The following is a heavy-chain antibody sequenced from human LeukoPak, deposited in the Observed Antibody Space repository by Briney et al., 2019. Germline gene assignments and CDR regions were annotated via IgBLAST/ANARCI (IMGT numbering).Heavy chain of an antibody. D-gene: IGHD5-24*01. V-gene: IGHV4-59*01. J-gene: IGHJ4*02. CDR2: IYYSGST. CDR1: GGSISSYY. Sequence: SETLSLTCTVSGGSISSYYWSWIRQPPGKGLEWIGYIYYSGSTNYNPSLKSRVTISVDTSKNQFSLKLSSVTAADTAVYFCATHSLDRWLHNPYYFDYWGQGTLVTVSS. CDR3: ATHSLDRWLHNPYYFDY.